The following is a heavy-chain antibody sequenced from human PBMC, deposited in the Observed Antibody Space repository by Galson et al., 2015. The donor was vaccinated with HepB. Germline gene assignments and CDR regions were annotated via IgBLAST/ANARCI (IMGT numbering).Heavy chain of an antibody. J-gene: IGHJ3*02. V-gene: IGHV1-2*06. CDR1: GYTFTGYY. CDR2: VNPNSGGT. Sequence: SVKVSCKASGYTFTGYYMHWVRQAPGQGLEWMGRVNPNSGGTNYAQKFQGRVTMTRDTSISTAYMELSKLRSDDTAVYYCARVNTGVGGWRGAFDIWGQGTMVTVSS. D-gene: IGHD7-27*01. CDR3: ARVNTGVGGWRGAFDI.